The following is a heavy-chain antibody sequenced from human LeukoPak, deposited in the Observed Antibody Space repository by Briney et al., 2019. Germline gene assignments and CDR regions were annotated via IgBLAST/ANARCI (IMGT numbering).Heavy chain of an antibody. CDR1: GDSISSYY. Sequence: SETLSLTCTVSGDSISSYYWSWIRQPPGKGLEWIGYIYYTGSTNYNPSLKSRVTMSVDTSKNQFSLKLSSVTAADTAVYYCARRYGDHNLYYFNYWGQGTLVTASS. J-gene: IGHJ4*02. CDR2: IYYTGST. V-gene: IGHV4-59*08. D-gene: IGHD4-17*01. CDR3: ARRYGDHNLYYFNY.